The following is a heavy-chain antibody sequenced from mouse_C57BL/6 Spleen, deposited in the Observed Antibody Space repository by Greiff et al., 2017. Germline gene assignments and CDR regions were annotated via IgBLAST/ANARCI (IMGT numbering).Heavy chain of an antibody. CDR1: GYTFTSYW. V-gene: IGHV1-53*01. J-gene: IGHJ2*01. CDR3: ARSLLQDYYYDY. Sequence: QVQLQQSGTELVKPGASVKLSCKASGYTFTSYWMNWVKQRPGQGLEWIGNINPSNGGTNYNEKFKSKATLTVDKSSSTAYMQLSSLPSDDSAVCYCARSLLQDYYYDYWGQGTTLTVSS. CDR2: INPSNGGT. D-gene: IGHD1-2*01.